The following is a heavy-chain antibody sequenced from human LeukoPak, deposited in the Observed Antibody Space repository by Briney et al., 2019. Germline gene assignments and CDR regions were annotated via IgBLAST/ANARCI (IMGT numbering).Heavy chain of an antibody. V-gene: IGHV3-30*03. D-gene: IGHD3-10*01. CDR3: ARDFGAPHYYGSGRGWFDP. J-gene: IGHJ5*02. Sequence: ADSMKGRFTLSRDNSKNTLYLQMNSLRAEDTAVYYCARDFGAPHYYGSGRGWFDPWGQGTLVTVSS.